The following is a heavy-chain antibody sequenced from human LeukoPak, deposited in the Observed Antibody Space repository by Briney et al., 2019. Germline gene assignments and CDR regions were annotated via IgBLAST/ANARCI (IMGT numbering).Heavy chain of an antibody. CDR3: ARVLSSGWYPPYFDY. CDR2: IYYSGST. V-gene: IGHV4-39*07. D-gene: IGHD6-19*01. CDR1: GGSISSSSYY. Sequence: PSETLSLTCTVSGGSISSSSYYWGWIRQPPGKGLEWIGSIYYSGSTYYNPSLKSRVTISVDTSKNQFSLKLSSVTAADTAVYYCARVLSSGWYPPYFDYWGQGTLVTVSS. J-gene: IGHJ4*02.